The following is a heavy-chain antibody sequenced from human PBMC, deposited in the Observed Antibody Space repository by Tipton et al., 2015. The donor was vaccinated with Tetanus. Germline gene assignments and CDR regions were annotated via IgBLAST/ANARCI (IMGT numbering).Heavy chain of an antibody. J-gene: IGHJ4*02. CDR1: GGSFSDYY. V-gene: IGHV4-34*01. D-gene: IGHD3-9*01. CDR3: ARHSSLKALNY. CDR2: INHSGSI. Sequence: TLSLTCEVSGGSFSDYYWSWIRQTPGKGLEWIGEINHSGSINYNPSLKSRVTIFVDPSKNQFSLELSSVTAADTAVYYCARHSSLKALNYWGQGTLVTASS.